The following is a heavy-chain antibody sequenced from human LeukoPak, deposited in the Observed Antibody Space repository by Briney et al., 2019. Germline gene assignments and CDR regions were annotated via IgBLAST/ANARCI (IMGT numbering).Heavy chain of an antibody. V-gene: IGHV3-74*01. D-gene: IGHD3-22*01. CDR3: ARIGYYYDSSGYYSVHFDY. J-gene: IGHJ4*02. CDR1: GFSFSSHW. Sequence: GGSLRLSCAASGFSFSSHWMHWVRQAPGKGLVWVARLNYDGSETRHADSVKGRFTISRDNAKNTLYLQMNSLRAEDTAVYYCARIGYYYDSSGYYSVHFDYWGQGTLVTVSS. CDR2: LNYDGSET.